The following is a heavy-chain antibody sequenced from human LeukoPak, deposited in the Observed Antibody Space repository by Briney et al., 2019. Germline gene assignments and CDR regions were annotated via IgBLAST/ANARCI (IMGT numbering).Heavy chain of an antibody. CDR1: GGSISSSNW. D-gene: IGHD3-16*02. CDR2: IYHSGST. CDR3: ARVIDDYVWGSYRSPDAFDI. V-gene: IGHV4-4*02. J-gene: IGHJ3*02. Sequence: SETLSLTCAVSGGSISSSNWWSWVRQPPGKGLEWIGEIYHSGSTNYNPSLKSRVTISVDTSKNQFSLKLSSVTAADTAVYYCARVIDDYVWGSYRSPDAFDIWGQGTMVTVSS.